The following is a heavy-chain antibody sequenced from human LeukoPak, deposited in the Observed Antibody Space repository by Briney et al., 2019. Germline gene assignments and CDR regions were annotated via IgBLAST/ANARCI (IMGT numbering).Heavy chain of an antibody. V-gene: IGHV4-59*01. CDR3: ARGRFLDAFDI. CDR1: GGSISSYY. D-gene: IGHD3-3*01. J-gene: IGHJ3*02. CDR2: IYYSGST. Sequence: SETLSLTCTVSGGSISSYYWSWIRQPPGKGLEGIGYIYYSGSTKYKPSPKSRVTISVDTSKNQFSLKLSSVTAADTAVYYCARGRFLDAFDIWGQGTMVTVSS.